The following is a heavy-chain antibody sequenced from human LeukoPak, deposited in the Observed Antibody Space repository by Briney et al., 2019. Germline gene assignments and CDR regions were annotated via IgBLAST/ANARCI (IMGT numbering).Heavy chain of an antibody. CDR2: ISAYSGNT. CDR1: GYTFTSYG. CDR3: ARDWGPRTSTSWNWFDP. D-gene: IGHD2-2*01. Sequence: ASVKVSCKASGYTFTSYGINWVRQAPGQGLEWMGWISAYSGNTNYAQKFQGRVTMTTDTSTSTAYMDLRSLSSDDTAVYYCARDWGPRTSTSWNWFDPWGQGTLVTVSS. J-gene: IGHJ5*02. V-gene: IGHV1-18*01.